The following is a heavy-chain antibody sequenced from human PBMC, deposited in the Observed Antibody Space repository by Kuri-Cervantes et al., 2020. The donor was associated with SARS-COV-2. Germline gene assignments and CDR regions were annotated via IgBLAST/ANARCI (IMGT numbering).Heavy chain of an antibody. Sequence: GESLKISCAASGFTFSSYAMHWVRQAPGKGLEWVAVISYDGSNKYYADSVKGRFTISRDNSKNTLYLQMNSLRAEDTAAYYCARDNYYGSGSYYSRGAFDIWGQGTMVTVSS. CDR1: GFTFSSYA. V-gene: IGHV3-30-3*01. J-gene: IGHJ3*02. CDR2: ISYDGSNK. CDR3: ARDNYYGSGSYYSRGAFDI. D-gene: IGHD3-10*01.